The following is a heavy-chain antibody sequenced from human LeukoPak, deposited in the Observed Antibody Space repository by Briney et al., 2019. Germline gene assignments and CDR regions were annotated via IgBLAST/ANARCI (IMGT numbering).Heavy chain of an antibody. CDR1: GYSFTTYW. J-gene: IGHJ4*02. V-gene: IGHV5-51*01. CDR3: ARIDYDFWSGIKSPFDY. CDR2: IYPGDSDT. Sequence: GESLMISCKGSGYSFTTYWIGWVRQMPGKGLEWMGIIYPGDSDTRYNPSFQGQVTISADKSISTAYLQWSSLKASDTAMYYCARIDYDFWSGIKSPFDYWGQGTLVTVSS. D-gene: IGHD3-3*01.